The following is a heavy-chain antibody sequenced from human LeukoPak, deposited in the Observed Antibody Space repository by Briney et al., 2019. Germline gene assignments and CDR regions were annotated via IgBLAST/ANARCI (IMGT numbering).Heavy chain of an antibody. CDR3: ATTNDGGGYQWGDFFDF. V-gene: IGHV1-69*04. J-gene: IGHJ4*02. Sequence: SVKVSCKASGGTSNSHAISWVRQAPGQGLEWMGRIIPNLGTTNRAQNFQDRVTLTADKSTNPAYMELTSLTSDDTAVYYCATTNDGGGYQWGDFFDFWGEGTLVTVSS. CDR1: GGTSNSHA. D-gene: IGHD3-22*01. CDR2: IIPNLGTT.